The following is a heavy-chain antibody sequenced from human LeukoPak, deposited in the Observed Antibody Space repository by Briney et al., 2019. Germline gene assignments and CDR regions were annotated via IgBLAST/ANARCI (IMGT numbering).Heavy chain of an antibody. Sequence: SETLSLTCSVSGGSISGGGYYWAWIRQPPGQGLEWIGSIYYTGSTHYNSSLKSRVTMSVDTSKNQFSLKLSSVTAADTAVYYCASPLGGFDNWGQGALVTVSS. CDR2: IYYTGST. J-gene: IGHJ4*02. CDR1: GGSISGGGYY. D-gene: IGHD3-16*01. CDR3: ASPLGGFDN. V-gene: IGHV4-39*01.